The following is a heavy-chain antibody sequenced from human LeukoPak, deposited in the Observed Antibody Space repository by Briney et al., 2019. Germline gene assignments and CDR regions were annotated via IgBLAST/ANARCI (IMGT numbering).Heavy chain of an antibody. Sequence: SETLSLTCTVSGGSISSSSYYWGWIRQPPGKGLEWIGSIYYSGSTYYNPSLKSRVTISVDTSKNQFSLRLSSVTAADTAVCYCAGATWGSGYFDYWGQGTLVTVSS. CDR3: AGATWGSGYFDY. V-gene: IGHV4-39*07. J-gene: IGHJ4*02. D-gene: IGHD7-27*01. CDR2: IYYSGST. CDR1: GGSISSSSYY.